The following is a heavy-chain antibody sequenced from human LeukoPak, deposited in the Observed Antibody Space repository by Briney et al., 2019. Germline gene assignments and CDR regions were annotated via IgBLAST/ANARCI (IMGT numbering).Heavy chain of an antibody. CDR1: GYSFTSYW. Sequence: GESLKISCNGSGYSFTSYWICWVRQMPGKSLEWKGIIYPGDSDTRYSPAFQGQVTISADKSISTAYLQWSSLKASDTAMYYCARQYSSSWYYWFDPWGQGTLVTVSS. CDR3: ARQYSSSWYYWFDP. D-gene: IGHD6-13*01. CDR2: IYPGDSDT. J-gene: IGHJ5*02. V-gene: IGHV5-51*01.